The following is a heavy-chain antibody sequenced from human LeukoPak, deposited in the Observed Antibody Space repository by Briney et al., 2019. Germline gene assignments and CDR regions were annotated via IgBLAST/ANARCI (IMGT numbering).Heavy chain of an antibody. CDR2: ISGSGGST. D-gene: IGHD2-15*01. Sequence: GSLRLSCAASGFTFSSYAMSWVRQAPGKGLEWVSAISGSGGSTYYADSVKGRFTISRDNSKNTLYLQMNSLRAEDTAVYYCATPGLGYCSGGSCHPFDYWGQGTLVTVSS. CDR3: ATPGLGYCSGGSCHPFDY. V-gene: IGHV3-23*01. CDR1: GFTFSSYA. J-gene: IGHJ4*02.